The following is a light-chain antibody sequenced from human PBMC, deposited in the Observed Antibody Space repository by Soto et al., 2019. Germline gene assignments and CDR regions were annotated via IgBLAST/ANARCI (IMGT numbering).Light chain of an antibody. J-gene: IGKJ2*01. CDR2: AAS. CDR3: QQSYSTPVT. Sequence: DIQMTQSPSSLSASVGDRVTITCRASQSISTYLSWYQHKPGKAPKLLIYAASSLQSGVPSSFSGSGSGTDFTLTISSLQPEDFATYYCQQSYSTPVTFGQGTKLEI. V-gene: IGKV1-39*01. CDR1: QSISTY.